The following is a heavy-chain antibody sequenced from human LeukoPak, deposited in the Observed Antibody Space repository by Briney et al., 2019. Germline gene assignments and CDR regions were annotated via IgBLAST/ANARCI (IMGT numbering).Heavy chain of an antibody. CDR3: ARVLREENDYVWESRIDLYYFDY. V-gene: IGHV4-59*08. CDR2: IYYSGST. CDR1: GGSISSYY. J-gene: IGHJ4*02. D-gene: IGHD3-16*01. Sequence: SETLSLTCTVSGGSISSYYWSWIRQPPGKGLEWIGYIYYSGSTNYNPSLKSRVTISVDTSKNQFSLKLSSVTAADTAVYYCARVLREENDYVWESRIDLYYFDYWGQGTLVTVSS.